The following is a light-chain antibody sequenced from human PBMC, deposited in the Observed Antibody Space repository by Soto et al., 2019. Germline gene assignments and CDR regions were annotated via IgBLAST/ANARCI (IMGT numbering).Light chain of an antibody. CDR1: SSDVGAYNY. Sequence: SALTQPASVSGSPGQSVATSCTGTSSDVGAYNYVSWYQQHPGKAPKLLLSEVSNRPSGVSDRFSGSKSGNTASLTISGLQAEDEADYYCSSLTTSFTYVFGTGTKVTLL. J-gene: IGLJ1*01. V-gene: IGLV2-14*01. CDR2: EVS. CDR3: SSLTTSFTYV.